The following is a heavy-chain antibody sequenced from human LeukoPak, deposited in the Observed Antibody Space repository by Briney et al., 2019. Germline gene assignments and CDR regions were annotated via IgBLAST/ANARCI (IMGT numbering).Heavy chain of an antibody. V-gene: IGHV3-7*01. CDR3: ARPSSYSGAWGSDH. J-gene: IGHJ4*02. CDR1: GFSFSSYW. CDR2: INLDGSER. Sequence: GGSLRLSCVTSGFSFSSYWMSWVRQAPGKGLEWVANINLDGSERNYVDSVEGRLTISRDNAKNLLYLEMNSLRDDDTAVYYCARPSSYSGAWGSDHWGQGTLVTVGS. D-gene: IGHD2-21*01.